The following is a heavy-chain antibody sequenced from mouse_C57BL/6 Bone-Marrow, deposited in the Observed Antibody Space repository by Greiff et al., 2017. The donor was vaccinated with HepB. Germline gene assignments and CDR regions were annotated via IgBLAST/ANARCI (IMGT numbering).Heavy chain of an antibody. CDR1: GYTFTEYT. D-gene: IGHD1-1*01. Sequence: VQRVESGAELVKPGASVKLSCKASGYTFTEYTIHWVKQRSGQGLEWIGWFYPGSGSIKYNEKFKDKATLTADKSSSTVYMELSRLTSEDSAVYFCARHESFTTVVATGAMDYWGQGTSVTVSS. V-gene: IGHV1-62-2*01. CDR3: ARHESFTTVVATGAMDY. CDR2: FYPGSGSI. J-gene: IGHJ4*01.